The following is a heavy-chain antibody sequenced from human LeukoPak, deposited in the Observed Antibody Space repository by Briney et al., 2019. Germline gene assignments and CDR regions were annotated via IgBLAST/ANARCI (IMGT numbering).Heavy chain of an antibody. CDR1: GFTFSSSD. CDR2: IGPAGDT. J-gene: IGHJ3*02. Sequence: GGSLRLSCAASGFTFSSSDMHWVRQTTIKSLEWVSAIGPAGDTYYPDSVKGRFIVSRENAKNSLYLQMNSLRAGDTAIYYCARSVRGGGYLDAFDIWGQGTMVTVSS. D-gene: IGHD2-15*01. CDR3: ARSVRGGGYLDAFDI. V-gene: IGHV3-13*01.